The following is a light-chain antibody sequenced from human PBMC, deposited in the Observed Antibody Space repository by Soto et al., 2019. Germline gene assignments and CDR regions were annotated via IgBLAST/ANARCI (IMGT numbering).Light chain of an antibody. V-gene: IGLV7-46*01. CDR3: LLHYSGTWV. CDR1: TGPVTSGHY. J-gene: IGLJ3*02. CDR2: DTT. Sequence: QAVVTQEPSLTVSPEGTVTLTCGSSTGPVTSGHYPYWFQQKPGQAPRTLICDTTVKHSWTPARFSGSLLGGKAALTLSGAQPEDEAEYYCLLHYSGTWVFGGGTKLTVL.